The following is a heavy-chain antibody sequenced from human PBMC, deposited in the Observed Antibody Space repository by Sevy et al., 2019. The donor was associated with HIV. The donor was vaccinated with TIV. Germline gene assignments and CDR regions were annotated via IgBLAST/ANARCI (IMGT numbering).Heavy chain of an antibody. V-gene: IGHV3-7*03. CDR3: ARDCNSRTCLWGLDV. CDR2: IKVVGSEI. Sequence: GGSLRLSCVASGFTFHTYWMSWVRQAPGKGLEWVAHIKVVGSEIYYVDSVKGRFTISRDNAKNSLYLQMNSLRVEDTGVYYCARDCNSRTCLWGLDVWGQGTTVTVSS. D-gene: IGHD1-26*01. J-gene: IGHJ6*02. CDR1: GFTFHTYW.